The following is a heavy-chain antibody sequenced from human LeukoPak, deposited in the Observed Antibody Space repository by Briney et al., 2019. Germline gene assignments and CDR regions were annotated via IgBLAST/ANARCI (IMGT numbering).Heavy chain of an antibody. D-gene: IGHD3-9*01. CDR3: ARDRGNYDILTGYPGYFDY. J-gene: IGHJ4*02. V-gene: IGHV1-2*02. Sequence: ASVKVPCKASGYTFTGYYMHWVRQAPGQGLEWMGWINPNSGGTNYAQKFQGRVTMTRDTSISTAYMELSRLRSDDTAVYYCARDRGNYDILTGYPGYFDYWGQGTLVTVSS. CDR2: INPNSGGT. CDR1: GYTFTGYY.